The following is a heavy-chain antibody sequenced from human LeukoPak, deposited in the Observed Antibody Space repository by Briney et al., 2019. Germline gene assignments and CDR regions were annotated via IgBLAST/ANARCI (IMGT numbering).Heavy chain of an antibody. J-gene: IGHJ6*02. CDR2: IWYDGSNK. Sequence: GGSLRLSCAASGFTFSSYGMHWVRQAPGKGLEWVAVIWYDGSNKYYEDSVKGRFTISRDNSKNKLYLQMNSLRAEDMAVYYCARGVAVAGTGYYYYGMDVWGQGTTVTVSS. D-gene: IGHD6-19*01. V-gene: IGHV3-33*01. CDR3: ARGVAVAGTGYYYYGMDV. CDR1: GFTFSSYG.